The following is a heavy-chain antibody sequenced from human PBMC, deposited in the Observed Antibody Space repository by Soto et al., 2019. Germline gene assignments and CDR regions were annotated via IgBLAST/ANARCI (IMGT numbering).Heavy chain of an antibody. Sequence: GGSLRLSCAASGFSFSSNAMSWVRQAPGKGLEWVSVISGSGGSTYYADSVKGRFTISRDNSKNTLYLQMNSLRAEDTAVYYCAKRATGTYFDYWGQGTLVTVSS. CDR3: AKRATGTYFDY. CDR1: GFSFSSNA. D-gene: IGHD1-1*01. V-gene: IGHV3-23*01. CDR2: ISGSGGST. J-gene: IGHJ4*02.